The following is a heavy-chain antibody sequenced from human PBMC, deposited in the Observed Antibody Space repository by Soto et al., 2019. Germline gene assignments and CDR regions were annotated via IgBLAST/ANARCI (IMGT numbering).Heavy chain of an antibody. D-gene: IGHD3-10*01. Sequence: EVQLLESGGGLVQPGGSLRLSCETSGFTFSSYAMTWVRQAPGMGLEWVAVINYIGRTTFHAQSVKGRFTISRDNSMNTVFLQMDSLRAEATAVYYCVKQRGSAKTYYYNMDVWGLGTTVIVSS. V-gene: IGHV3-23*01. CDR2: INYIGRTT. CDR3: VKQRGSAKTYYYNMDV. CDR1: GFTFSSYA. J-gene: IGHJ6*02.